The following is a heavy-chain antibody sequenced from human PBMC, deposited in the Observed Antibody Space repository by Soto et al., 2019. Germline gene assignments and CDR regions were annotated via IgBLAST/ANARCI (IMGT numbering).Heavy chain of an antibody. Sequence: LSRTCGVSGHSITSGFYWGWVRQSPGKGLEWIGSISYSAKTFYNPSLASRLSIAVDTSMNQFSLRLTSVTAADTALYYCTRGAGAPWVRFDSWGQGTLVTVSS. J-gene: IGHJ4*02. CDR1: GHSITSGFY. CDR3: TRGAGAPWVRFDS. CDR2: ISYSAKT. V-gene: IGHV4-38-2*01. D-gene: IGHD3-22*01.